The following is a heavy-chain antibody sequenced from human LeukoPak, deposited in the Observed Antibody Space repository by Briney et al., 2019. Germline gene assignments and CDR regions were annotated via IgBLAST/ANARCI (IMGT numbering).Heavy chain of an antibody. D-gene: IGHD7-27*01. J-gene: IGHJ4*02. CDR2: ISGDARNI. CDR3: ARDLNWAFDY. CDR1: GFTFSGFS. V-gene: IGHV3-48*02. Sequence: GGSLRLSCAASGFTFSGFSMNWVRQAPDKGLQWVPYISGDARNINYAGSVKGRFTISRDNAKNSLYLQMNSLRDEDTAAYYCARDLNWAFDYWGQGILVTVSS.